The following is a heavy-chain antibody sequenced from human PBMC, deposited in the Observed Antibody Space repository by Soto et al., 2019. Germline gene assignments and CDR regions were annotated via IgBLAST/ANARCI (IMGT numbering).Heavy chain of an antibody. J-gene: IGHJ4*02. V-gene: IGHV3-23*01. CDR1: GFTFSMYA. CDR3: AKDPTMVTRGYFNY. CDR2: ISDGGDTT. D-gene: IGHD4-17*01. Sequence: PGGSLRLSCATSGFTFSMYAMTWVRQAPGKGLEWVSAISDGGDTTFYADSVKGRFTISRDNSKNTLYLQMNSLRVEDTAVYYCAKDPTMVTRGYFNYWGQGTLVTVSS.